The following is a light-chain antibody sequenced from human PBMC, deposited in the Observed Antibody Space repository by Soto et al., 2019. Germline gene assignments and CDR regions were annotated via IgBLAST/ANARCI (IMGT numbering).Light chain of an antibody. CDR2: DIS. CDR1: SSDVGAYDF. V-gene: IGLV2-14*03. CDR3: SSDTSRSTHV. Sequence: QSVLTQPASVSGSRGQSITISCTGTSSDVGAYDFVSWYQQHPGKLPKLMIFDISRRPSGVSARFSGSKSGNTSSLTISGLEAEEAGDYYCSSDTSRSTHVFGSGTKVTVL. J-gene: IGLJ6*01.